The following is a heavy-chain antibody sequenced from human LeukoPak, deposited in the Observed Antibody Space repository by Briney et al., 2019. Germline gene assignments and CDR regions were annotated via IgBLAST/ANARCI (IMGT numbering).Heavy chain of an antibody. V-gene: IGHV1-2*02. CDR1: GYTFTGYF. CDR3: VRVEQLWLLHY. J-gene: IGHJ4*02. CDR2: INPNSGGT. D-gene: IGHD5-18*01. Sequence: ASVKVSCKASGYTFTGYFMHWVRQAPGQGLEWMGWINPNSGGTNYAQKFQDRVTMTRDTSISTAYMELSSLTSDDTAVYYCVRVEQLWLLHYWGQGTLVTVSS.